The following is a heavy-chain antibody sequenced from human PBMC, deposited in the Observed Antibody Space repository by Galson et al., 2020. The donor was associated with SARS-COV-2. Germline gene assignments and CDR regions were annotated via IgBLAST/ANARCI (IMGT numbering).Heavy chain of an antibody. CDR1: GYTFTGYY. Sequence: ASVNVSCKASGYTFTGYYMHWVRQAPGQGLEWMGWINPNSGGPNYAQKFQGRVTMTRDTSISTAYMELSRLRSDDTAVYYCASGYTNCSGGSCYPHGYYYYMDVWGKGTTVTVSS. V-gene: IGHV1-2*02. CDR2: INPNSGGP. J-gene: IGHJ6*03. CDR3: ASGYTNCSGGSCYPHGYYYYMDV. D-gene: IGHD2-15*01.